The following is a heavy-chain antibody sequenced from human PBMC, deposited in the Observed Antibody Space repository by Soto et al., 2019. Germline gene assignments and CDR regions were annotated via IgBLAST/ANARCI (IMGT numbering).Heavy chain of an antibody. Sequence: GGSLRLSCPASGFTFNTYWMHWVRQAPGKGLVWVSRITSDGSTTYADSVKGRFSISRDNARSTLYLQMNSLGAEDTAVYYCANLPPRGNKYEPADYWGQGTLVTVSS. V-gene: IGHV3-74*03. J-gene: IGHJ4*02. CDR1: GFTFNTYW. CDR3: ANLPPRGNKYEPADY. CDR2: ITSDGST. D-gene: IGHD5-12*01.